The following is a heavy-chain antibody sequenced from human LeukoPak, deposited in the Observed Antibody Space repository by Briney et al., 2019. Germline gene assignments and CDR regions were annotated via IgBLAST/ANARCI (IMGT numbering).Heavy chain of an antibody. CDR1: GGTFSSYT. D-gene: IGHD2-2*02. J-gene: IGHJ6*02. CDR2: IIPSLGKP. Sequence: SVKVSCKASGGTFSSYTISWVRQAPGQGLEWMGRIIPSLGKPNYAQKFQGRVTITADKSTSTAYMELSSLRSEDTAVYYCAREGCSSTSCYTPYYYYYGMDVWGQGTTVTVSS. CDR3: AREGCSSTSCYTPYYYYYGMDV. V-gene: IGHV1-69*08.